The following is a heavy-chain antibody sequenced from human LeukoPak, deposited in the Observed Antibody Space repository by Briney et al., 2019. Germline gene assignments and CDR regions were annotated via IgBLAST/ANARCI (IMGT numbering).Heavy chain of an antibody. CDR2: ISDSGST. V-gene: IGHV4-59*12. J-gene: IGHJ4*02. CDR3: ARVSSGATTVDY. D-gene: IGHD1-26*01. CDR1: GGSISSYY. Sequence: SETLSLTCTVSGGSISSYYWSWIRQSPGRGLEWIGYISDSGSTNYNPSLKSRVTISVDKSKNQFSLKLSSVTAADTAVYYCARVSSGATTVDYWGQGTLVTVSS.